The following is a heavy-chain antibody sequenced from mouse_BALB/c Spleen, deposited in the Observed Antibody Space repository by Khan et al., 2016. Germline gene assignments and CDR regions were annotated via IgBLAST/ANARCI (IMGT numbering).Heavy chain of an antibody. CDR2: INTNTGEP. D-gene: IGHD1-1*01. J-gene: IGHJ3*01. Sequence: QIQLVQSGPELKQPGETLKISCTVSGYTFTNYGMNGVKQAPGKGLKWMGWINTNTGEPTYAVGSRGRFALSVETSASTAYLQINNLTNVDTATYFCALLRFA. CDR3: ALLRFA. V-gene: IGHV9-3*02. CDR1: GYTFTNYG.